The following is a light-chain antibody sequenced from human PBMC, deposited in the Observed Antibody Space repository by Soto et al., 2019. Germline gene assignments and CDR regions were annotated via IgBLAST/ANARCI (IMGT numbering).Light chain of an antibody. Sequence: EIVLTQSPATLSSFTGDRVTLSCRASQAVNTRLAWYQHKPGQAPRLLIYLTSNRAAGIPARFSGSGSGTDFTLTISDVEPEDFAVSYCHQRQSWPRTLGQGTKVDIK. CDR3: HQRQSWPRT. V-gene: IGKV3-11*01. CDR1: QAVNTR. J-gene: IGKJ1*01. CDR2: LTS.